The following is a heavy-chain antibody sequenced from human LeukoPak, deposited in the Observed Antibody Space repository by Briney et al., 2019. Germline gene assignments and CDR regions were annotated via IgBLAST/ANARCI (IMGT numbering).Heavy chain of an antibody. CDR3: AKVHLPVGDTAVGHYFDY. CDR2: ISWNSGNI. CDR1: GFTFDDFA. Sequence: GGSLRLSCVASGFTFDDFAMHWVRQAPGKGLEWVSGISWNSGNIDYADSVKGRFTISRDNVKNSMYLQMNSLRREDTALYYCAKVHLPVGDTAVGHYFDYWGQGSLVTVSS. V-gene: IGHV3-9*01. D-gene: IGHD1-26*01. J-gene: IGHJ4*02.